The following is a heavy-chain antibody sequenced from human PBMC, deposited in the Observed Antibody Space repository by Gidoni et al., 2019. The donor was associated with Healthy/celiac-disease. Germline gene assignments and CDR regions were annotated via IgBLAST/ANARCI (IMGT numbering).Heavy chain of an antibody. J-gene: IGHJ4*02. CDR2: ISYDGSNK. D-gene: IGHD6-19*01. CDR3: AKSPYSSGVYYFDY. CDR1: GFTFSSYG. Sequence: QVQLVESGGGVVQPGRSLRLSCAASGFTFSSYGMHWVRQAPGKGLEWVAVISYDGSNKYYADSVKGRFTISRDNSKNTLYLQMNSLRAEDTAVYYCAKSPYSSGVYYFDYWGQGTLVTVSS. V-gene: IGHV3-30*18.